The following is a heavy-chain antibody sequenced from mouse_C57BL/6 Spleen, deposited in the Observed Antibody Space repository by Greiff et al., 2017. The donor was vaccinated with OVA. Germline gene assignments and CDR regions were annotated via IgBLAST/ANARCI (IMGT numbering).Heavy chain of an antibody. CDR2: IYPRSGNT. CDR1: GYTFTSYG. D-gene: IGHD3-3*01. J-gene: IGHJ2*01. V-gene: IGHV1-81*01. CDR3: ARRGTSLHGDY. Sequence: VKLMESGAELARPGASVKLSCKASGYTFTSYGISWVKQRTGQGLEWIGEIYPRSGNTYYNEKFKGKATLTADKSSSTAYMELRSLTSEDSAVYFCARRGTSLHGDYWGQGTTLTVSS.